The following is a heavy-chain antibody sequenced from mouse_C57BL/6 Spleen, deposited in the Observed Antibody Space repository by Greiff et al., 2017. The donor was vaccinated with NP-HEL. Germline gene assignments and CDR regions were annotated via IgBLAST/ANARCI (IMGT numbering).Heavy chain of an antibody. J-gene: IGHJ4*01. D-gene: IGHD4-1*01. CDR3: ARMGELGQDYAMDY. CDR1: GYTFTDYY. V-gene: IGHV1-26*01. CDR2: INPNNGGT. Sequence: EVKLQQSGPELVKPGASVKISCKASGYTFTDYYMNWVKQSHGKSLEWIGDINPNNGGTSYNQKFKGKATLTVDKSSSTAYMELRSLTSEDSAVYYCARMGELGQDYAMDYWGQGTSVTVSS.